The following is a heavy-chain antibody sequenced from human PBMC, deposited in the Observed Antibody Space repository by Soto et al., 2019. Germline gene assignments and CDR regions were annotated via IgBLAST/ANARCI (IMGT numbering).Heavy chain of an antibody. V-gene: IGHV4-30-4*01. D-gene: IGHD3-22*01. CDR1: GGSISSGDYY. Sequence: QVQLQESGPGLVKPSQTLSLNCTVSGGSISSGDYYWSWIRQPPGKGLEWIGYIYYSGSTYYYPSLKRRVNISIDTSKNQYPLKLRPWTAPDTAAYYFARIKSRRSPSAYYLPSDYWGQGNQVTVSS. CDR3: ARIKSRRSPSAYYLPSDY. CDR2: IYYSGST. J-gene: IGHJ4*02.